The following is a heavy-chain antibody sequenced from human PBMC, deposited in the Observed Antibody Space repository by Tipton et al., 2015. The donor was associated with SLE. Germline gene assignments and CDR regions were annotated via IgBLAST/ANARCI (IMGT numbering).Heavy chain of an antibody. Sequence: SLRLSCAASGLSVSRDYVSWVRQAPGKGLEWVSLIYGGDSTYFAGSVKGRFTISTDNSKNTLYLQMNSLRVEDTAMYYCVRDLRFKGVVRFDSWGQGTLVTVSS. V-gene: IGHV3-66*01. CDR3: VRDLRFKGVVRFDS. CDR1: GLSVSRDY. D-gene: IGHD3-10*01. CDR2: IYGGDST. J-gene: IGHJ5*01.